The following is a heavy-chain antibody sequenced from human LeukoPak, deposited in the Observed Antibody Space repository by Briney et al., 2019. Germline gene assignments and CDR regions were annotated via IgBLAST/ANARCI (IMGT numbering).Heavy chain of an antibody. CDR2: ISAYNGNT. CDR3: ARDRGCGDLEEYYYYMDV. J-gene: IGHJ6*03. D-gene: IGHD2-21*02. Sequence: ASVKVSCKASGYTFTSYGISWVRQAPGQGLEWMGWISAYNGNTNYAQKLQGRVTMTTDTSTSTAYMELRSLRSDDTAVYYCARDRGCGDLEEYYYYMDVWGKGTTVTVSS. CDR1: GYTFTSYG. V-gene: IGHV1-18*01.